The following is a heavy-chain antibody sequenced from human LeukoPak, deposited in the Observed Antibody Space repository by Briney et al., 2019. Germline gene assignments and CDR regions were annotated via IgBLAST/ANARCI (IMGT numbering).Heavy chain of an antibody. CDR3: ARAHPGYSYGPPFIDY. Sequence: ASVKVSCKSSGYTFTSYTMNWVRQAPGQGLEWMGWINTNTGNPTYAQGFTGRFVFSLDTSVSTAYLQISSLKAEDTAIYYCARAHPGYSYGPPFIDYWGQGTLVTVSS. CDR2: INTNTGNP. V-gene: IGHV7-4-1*02. CDR1: GYTFTSYT. D-gene: IGHD5-18*01. J-gene: IGHJ4*02.